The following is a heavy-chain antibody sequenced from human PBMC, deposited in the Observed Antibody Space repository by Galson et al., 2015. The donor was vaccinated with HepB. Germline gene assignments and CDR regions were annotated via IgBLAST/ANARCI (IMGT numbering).Heavy chain of an antibody. Sequence: SLRLSCAASGFTFSRYAMYWVRQAPGKGLEWVALISYDGSNKYYADSVKGRFTISRDNSKNTLYLQMNSLRAEDTAVYYCARSYDFWSGYFDYWGQGTLVTFSS. D-gene: IGHD3-3*01. V-gene: IGHV3-30-3*01. CDR3: ARSYDFWSGYFDY. CDR1: GFTFSRYA. J-gene: IGHJ4*02. CDR2: ISYDGSNK.